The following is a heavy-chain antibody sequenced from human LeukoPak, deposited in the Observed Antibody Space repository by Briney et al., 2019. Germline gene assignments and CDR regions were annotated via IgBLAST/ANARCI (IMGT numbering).Heavy chain of an antibody. D-gene: IGHD3-3*01. V-gene: IGHV3-64D*06. Sequence: GRSLRLSCAASGFTFSSYGMHWVRQAPGKGLEYVSGISNNGGSTYYADSVKGRFSISRDNSKKTLYLQMNSLRPEDTAVYYCVEWSDYWGQGTQVTVSS. CDR3: VEWSDY. J-gene: IGHJ4*02. CDR1: GFTFSSYG. CDR2: ISNNGGST.